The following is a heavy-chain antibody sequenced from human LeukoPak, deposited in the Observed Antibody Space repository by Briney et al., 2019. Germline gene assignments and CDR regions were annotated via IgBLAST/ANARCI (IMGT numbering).Heavy chain of an antibody. CDR2: ISSTSSYI. Sequence: GGSLRLSCAASGFTFSSYMNWVRQAPGKGLEWVSSISSTSSYIYYADSVKGRFTISRDNSKNTLYLQMNSLRAEDTAVYYCARDSRQDYYDSSGYLWFAFDIWGQGTMVTVSS. V-gene: IGHV3-21*04. J-gene: IGHJ3*02. CDR1: GFTFSSY. D-gene: IGHD3-22*01. CDR3: ARDSRQDYYDSSGYLWFAFDI.